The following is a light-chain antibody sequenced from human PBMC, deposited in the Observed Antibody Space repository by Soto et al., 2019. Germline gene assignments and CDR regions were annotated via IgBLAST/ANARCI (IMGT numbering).Light chain of an antibody. CDR3: QQYYNTPWT. CDR2: WAS. CDR1: QSVLYISNNKNY. J-gene: IGKJ1*01. Sequence: DIVMTQSPDSLAVSLGERATINCKSSQSVLYISNNKNYLAWYQQKPGQPPKLLIYWASTRESGVPDRFSGSGSGTDFTLTISSLQAEDVAVYYCQQYYNTPWTFGQGTKVVIK. V-gene: IGKV4-1*01.